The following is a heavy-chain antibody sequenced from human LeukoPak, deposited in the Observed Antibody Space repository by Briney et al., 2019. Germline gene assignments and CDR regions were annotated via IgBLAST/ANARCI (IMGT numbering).Heavy chain of an antibody. CDR3: ARDMDRELLWFGELSLLVGGVFDY. CDR1: GFTFSSYA. Sequence: PGRSLRLSCAASGFTFSSYAMHWVRQAPGKGLEWVAVISYDGSNKYYADSVKGRFTISRDNSKNTLYLQMNSLRAEDTAVYYCARDMDRELLWFGELSLLVGGVFDYWGQGTLVTVSS. CDR2: ISYDGSNK. J-gene: IGHJ4*02. D-gene: IGHD3-10*01. V-gene: IGHV3-30*04.